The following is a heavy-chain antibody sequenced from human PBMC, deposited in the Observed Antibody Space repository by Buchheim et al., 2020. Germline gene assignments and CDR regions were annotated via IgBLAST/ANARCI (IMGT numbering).Heavy chain of an antibody. CDR1: GYSFTGAY. CDR2: IYPGDSYT. J-gene: IGHJ4*02. V-gene: IGHV5-51*01. D-gene: IGHD5-18*01. CDR3: ARRVRDSSGYNFDF. Sequence: EVQLVQSGAEVKRPGESLKISCQGSGYSFTGAYIAWVRQMPGKGLEWMGNIYPGDSYTAYNPSFQGQATMSVDQSIRTAYLQWYSLKASDSAVYYCARRVRDSSGYNFDFWGQGTL.